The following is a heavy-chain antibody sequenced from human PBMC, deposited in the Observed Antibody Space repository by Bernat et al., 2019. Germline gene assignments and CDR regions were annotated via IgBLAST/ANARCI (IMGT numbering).Heavy chain of an antibody. CDR3: TTGATI. CDR1: GFTFSDAW. D-gene: IGHD5-12*01. CDR2: VKSKSDGETI. V-gene: IGHV3-15*01. J-gene: IGHJ4*02. Sequence: EVQLVESGGGLVKPGGSLRLSCAGTGFTFSDAWMSWVRQAPGKGLEWVGRVKSKSDGETIDYAAPAKGRFTVSRDDSRSTVYLQMNGLIIEDTAIYYCTTGATIWGQGTLVTVSS.